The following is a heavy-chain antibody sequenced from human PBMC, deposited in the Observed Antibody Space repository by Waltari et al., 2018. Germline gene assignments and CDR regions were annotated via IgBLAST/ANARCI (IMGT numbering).Heavy chain of an antibody. Sequence: QVQLVQSGAELKKPGASVKISCKASAYTFANDYLHWVRQAPGQGLEWVGIIFPSGGPPTYAQRFQGRVTMTGDTSTTTVYLELSSLTSEDTALYFCARSGGSNVFTFWGQGTLVSVSS. CDR2: IFPSGGPP. CDR3: ARSGGSNVFTF. V-gene: IGHV1-46*01. CDR1: AYTFANDY. J-gene: IGHJ4*02. D-gene: IGHD2-15*01.